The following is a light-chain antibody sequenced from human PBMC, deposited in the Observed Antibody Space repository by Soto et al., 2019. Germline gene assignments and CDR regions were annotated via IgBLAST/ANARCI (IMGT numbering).Light chain of an antibody. Sequence: QSALTQPPSVSGSPGQSVTISCTGTSTDFVSYNRVYWYQQPPGTAPKLIIYDASNRPSGVPGRFSGSKSGNTASLTISGLQAADEAAYYCSLYTSENTYVFGTGTKLTVL. CDR1: STDFVSYNR. J-gene: IGLJ1*01. CDR2: DAS. CDR3: SLYTSENTYV. V-gene: IGLV2-18*01.